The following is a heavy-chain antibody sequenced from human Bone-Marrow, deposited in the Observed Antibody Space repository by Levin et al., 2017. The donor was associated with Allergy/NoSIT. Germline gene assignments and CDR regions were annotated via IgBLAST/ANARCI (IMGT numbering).Heavy chain of an antibody. CDR2: ISDSSETI. V-gene: IGHV3-48*04. J-gene: IGHJ3*01. CDR1: GFEFSSYT. CDR3: ARDRGGRKAYNYLPDAFDL. Sequence: PGESLKISCAASGFEFSSYTLNWVRQAPGKGLEWVSYISDSSETIYYADSVKGRFTISRDDAKNSLYLQMSSLRGEDTALYYCARDRGGRKAYNYLPDAFDLWGQGTMVTVSS. D-gene: IGHD5-18*01.